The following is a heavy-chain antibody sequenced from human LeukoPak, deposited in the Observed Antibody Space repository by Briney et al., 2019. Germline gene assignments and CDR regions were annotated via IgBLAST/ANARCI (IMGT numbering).Heavy chain of an antibody. J-gene: IGHJ4*02. CDR1: GFTFSSYW. CDR2: IKQDGSEK. CDR3: NPHDSSWGYYFDY. D-gene: IGHD6-13*01. Sequence: GGSLRLSCAASGFTFSSYWMSWVRQAPGKGLEWVANIKQDGSEKYYVDSVKGRFTISRDNAKNSLYLQMNSLRAEDTAVYCCNPHDSSWGYYFDYWGQGTLVTVSS. V-gene: IGHV3-7*03.